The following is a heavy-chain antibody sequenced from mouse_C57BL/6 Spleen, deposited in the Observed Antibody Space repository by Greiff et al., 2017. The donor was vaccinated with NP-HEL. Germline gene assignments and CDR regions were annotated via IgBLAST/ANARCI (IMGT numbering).Heavy chain of an antibody. J-gene: IGHJ2*01. V-gene: IGHV5-17*01. Sequence: EVKLQESGGGLVKPGGSLKLSCAASGFTFSDYGMHWVRQAPEKGLEWVAYISSGSSTIYYADTVKGRFTISRDNAKNTLFLQMTSLRSEDTAMYYCARSDGTSYGDYFDYWGQGTTLTVSS. CDR2: ISSGSSTI. D-gene: IGHD1-1*01. CDR3: ARSDGTSYGDYFDY. CDR1: GFTFSDYG.